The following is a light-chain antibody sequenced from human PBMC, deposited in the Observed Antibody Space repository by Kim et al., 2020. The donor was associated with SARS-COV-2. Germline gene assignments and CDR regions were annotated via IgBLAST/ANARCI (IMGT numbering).Light chain of an antibody. CDR2: GAS. CDR3: QQYGSSPYS. J-gene: IGKJ2*03. CDR1: QSVSSYY. V-gene: IGKV3-20*01. Sequence: EIVLTQSPGTLSLSPGERATLSCRASQSVSSYYLAWYPQKPGQAPRLLIYGASSRATGIPDRFSGSGSGTDFTLTISRLEPEDFAVYYCQQYGSSPYSFGQGTKLEI.